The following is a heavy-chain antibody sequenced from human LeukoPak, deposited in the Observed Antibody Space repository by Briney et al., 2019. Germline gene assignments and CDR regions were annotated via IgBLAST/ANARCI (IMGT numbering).Heavy chain of an antibody. CDR3: ARQRSYSGGHNWFDP. V-gene: IGHV4-39*01. CDR2: IYYTGVT. D-gene: IGHD4-23*01. Sequence: PSETLSLTCTVSGGYIITSGHYWGWIRQPPGKGLEWLGSIYYTGVTSTTPFFRSRMSISVDTSKNTFSLNLTSVTAADAAVYYCARQRSYSGGHNWFDPWGQGTLVTVSS. CDR1: GGYIITSGHY. J-gene: IGHJ5*02.